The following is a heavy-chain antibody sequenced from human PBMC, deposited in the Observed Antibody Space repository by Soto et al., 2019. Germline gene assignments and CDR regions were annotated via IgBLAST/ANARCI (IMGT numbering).Heavy chain of an antibody. J-gene: IGHJ4*02. V-gene: IGHV3-21*01. D-gene: IGHD5-12*01. CDR1: GFTLSAYD. Sequence: GGSLRLSCAASGFTLSAYDMHWVRQAEGKGLEWVSSIASNTYYIYYADSVRGRFTISRDNAKNSLYLQMDSLRAEDTAVYYCASGVQDGYNRFDRWGQGTLVTVSS. CDR2: IASNTYYI. CDR3: ASGVQDGYNRFDR.